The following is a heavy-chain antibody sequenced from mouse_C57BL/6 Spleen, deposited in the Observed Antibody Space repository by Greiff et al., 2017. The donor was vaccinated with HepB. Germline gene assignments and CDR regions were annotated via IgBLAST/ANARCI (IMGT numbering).Heavy chain of an antibody. CDR2: FYPGSGSI. Sequence: VQVVESGAELVKPGASVKLSCKASGYTFTEYTIHWVKRRSGQGLEWIGWFYPGSGSIKYNEKFKDKATLAADKSSSTVYMELSRLTSEDSAVYFCARHENGPYAMDYWGQGTSVTVSS. V-gene: IGHV1-62-2*01. CDR1: GYTFTEYT. CDR3: ARHENGPYAMDY. J-gene: IGHJ4*01.